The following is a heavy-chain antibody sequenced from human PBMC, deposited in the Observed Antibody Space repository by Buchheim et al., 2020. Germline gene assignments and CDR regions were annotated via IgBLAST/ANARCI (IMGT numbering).Heavy chain of an antibody. D-gene: IGHD6-25*01. CDR2: IWSDGSIK. CDR1: GLMFSAYG. Sequence: QVQLVEYGGGVVQPGRSLRLSCEASGLMFSAYGMHWVRQAPGKGLEWVAFIWSDGSIKYYADSVKGRFTISRDNSKNMVYLQMNSLRVEDTAVYYCASAAGSFDNWGQGTL. V-gene: IGHV3-33*01. CDR3: ASAAGSFDN. J-gene: IGHJ4*02.